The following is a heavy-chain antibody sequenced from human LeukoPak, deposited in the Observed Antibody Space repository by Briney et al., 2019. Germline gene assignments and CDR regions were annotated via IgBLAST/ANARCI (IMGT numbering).Heavy chain of an antibody. CDR1: GGSVSSGSYY. CDR2: IYYSEST. V-gene: IGHV4-61*01. J-gene: IGHJ4*02. Sequence: SETLSLTCTVSGGSVSSGSYYWSWIRRPPGKGLEWIGYIYYSESTNYNPSLKSRVTISVDTSKNQFSLKLSSVTAADTAVYYCARVPTYYYDSSGYSAPNDYWGQGTLVTVSS. CDR3: ARVPTYYYDSSGYSAPNDY. D-gene: IGHD3-22*01.